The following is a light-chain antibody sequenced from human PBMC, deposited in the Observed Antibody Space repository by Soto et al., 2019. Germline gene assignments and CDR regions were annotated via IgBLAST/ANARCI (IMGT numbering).Light chain of an antibody. J-gene: IGKJ3*01. CDR2: GTS. V-gene: IGKV3-20*01. CDR1: QSVSSIY. Sequence: EIVLTQSPGTLSLSPGERATLSCRASQSVSSIYFGWYQQKPGQAPRLLIYGTSNRATGIPDRFSGSGSGTDFTLTISRLEPEDFAVYYCQQYGNSPVTFGPGTKVDIK. CDR3: QQYGNSPVT.